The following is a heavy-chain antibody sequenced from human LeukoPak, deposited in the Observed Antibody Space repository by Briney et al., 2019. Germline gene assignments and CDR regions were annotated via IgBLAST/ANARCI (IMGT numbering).Heavy chain of an antibody. D-gene: IGHD4-17*01. CDR2: FDPEDGET. Sequence: ASVKVSCKVSGYTLTELSMHWVRQAPGKGLEWMGGFDPEDGETIYAQKFQGRVTMTEDTSTDTAYMELSSLRSEDTAVYYCAAGWPVMTTVTTGFDIWGQGTMVTVSS. CDR3: AAGWPVMTTVTTGFDI. CDR1: GYTLTELS. J-gene: IGHJ3*02. V-gene: IGHV1-24*01.